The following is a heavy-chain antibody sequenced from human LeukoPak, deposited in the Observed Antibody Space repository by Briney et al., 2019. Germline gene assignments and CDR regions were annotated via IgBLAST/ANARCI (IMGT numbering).Heavy chain of an antibody. J-gene: IGHJ6*02. CDR3: ARTLGPVGITIFGVVEYGMDV. CDR2: IYLGDSDT. CDR1: GYSFTSYW. V-gene: IGHV5-51*03. D-gene: IGHD3-3*01. Sequence: KPGESLKISCKGSGYSFTSYWIGWARQMPGKGLEWMGIIYLGDSDTRYSPSFQGQVTISADKSISTAYLQWSSLKASDTAMYYCARTLGPVGITIFGVVEYGMDVWGQGTTVTVSS.